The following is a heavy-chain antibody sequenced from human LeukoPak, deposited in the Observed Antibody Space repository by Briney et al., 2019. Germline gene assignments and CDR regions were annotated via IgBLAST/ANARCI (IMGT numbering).Heavy chain of an antibody. CDR1: GGSFRGYY. D-gene: IGHD6-13*01. Sequence: PSETLSLTCAVYGGSFRGYYWSWVRQPPGKGLKWIGEINHSGSTNYNPSLKSRVTISVDTSKNQFSLKLSSVTAADTAVYYCARVRAGSSWSGQYYFDYWGQGTLVTVSS. V-gene: IGHV4-34*01. J-gene: IGHJ4*02. CDR2: INHSGST. CDR3: ARVRAGSSWSGQYYFDY.